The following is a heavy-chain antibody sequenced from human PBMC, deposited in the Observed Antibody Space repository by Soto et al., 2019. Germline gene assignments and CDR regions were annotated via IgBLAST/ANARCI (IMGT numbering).Heavy chain of an antibody. CDR3: AKDMFDWLLGY. D-gene: IGHD3-9*01. J-gene: IGHJ4*02. CDR2: ISYDGSNK. CDR1: GFTFSSYG. Sequence: QVQLVESGGGVVQPGRSLRLSCAASGFTFSSYGMHWVRQAPGKGLEWVAVISYDGSNKYYADSVKGRFTISRDNSKNTLYLQMNSLRAEDTAVYYCAKDMFDWLLGYWGQGTLVTVSS. V-gene: IGHV3-30*18.